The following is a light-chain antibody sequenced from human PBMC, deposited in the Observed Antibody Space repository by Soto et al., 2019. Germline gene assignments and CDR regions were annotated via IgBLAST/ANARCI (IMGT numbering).Light chain of an antibody. CDR3: MQRIQLPET. CDR1: QSLLHSNGKTF. V-gene: IGKV2D-29*02. CDR2: GLS. J-gene: IGKJ2*01. Sequence: DVVLTQTPLSLSVTPGQPASISCKSSQSLLHSNGKTFFYWYLQKPGQSPQLLIYGLSDRFSGVPDRFSGCGSGTDVTLKISRVEAEDVGVYYCMQRIQLPETFGQGTRLEIK.